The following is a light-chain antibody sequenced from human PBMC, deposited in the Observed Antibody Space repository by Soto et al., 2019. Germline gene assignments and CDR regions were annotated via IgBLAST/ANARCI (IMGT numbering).Light chain of an antibody. CDR2: EVT. CDR1: SSDVGGYNY. J-gene: IGLJ3*02. CDR3: SSYAASNNFYFV. V-gene: IGLV2-8*01. Sequence: QSALPQPPSASGSLGQSVTISCTGTSSDVGGYNYVSWYQQYPGRAPKLMIYEVTKRPSGVPDRFSGSKSGNTASLTVSGPQAEDEADYYCSSYAASNNFYFVFGGGTKLTVL.